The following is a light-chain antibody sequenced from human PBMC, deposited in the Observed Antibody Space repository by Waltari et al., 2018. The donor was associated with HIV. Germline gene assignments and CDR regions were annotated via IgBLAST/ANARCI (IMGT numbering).Light chain of an antibody. V-gene: IGKV3-11*01. CDR3: QERSNWPPLT. CDR1: QSVGYY. CDR2: DTS. J-gene: IGKJ4*01. Sequence: EIVLTQSPGTLSLSPGERATLSCRASQSVGYYLAWYQQKPGQAPRLLIYDTSIRATGIPARFSGSGSGTDFTLTISSLESEDFAVYYCQERSNWPPLTFGGGTKVEIK.